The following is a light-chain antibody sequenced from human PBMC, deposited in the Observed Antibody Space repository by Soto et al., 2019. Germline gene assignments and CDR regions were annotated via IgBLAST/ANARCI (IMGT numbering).Light chain of an antibody. CDR1: QSINSW. CDR2: DAS. Sequence: DIQMTQSPSTLSASVGDRVTITCRASQSINSWLAWSQQRPGKAPNLLIYDASTLERGVPSRFSGSGSGTEFTLTISSLQPDDFATYYCQQYSGYSTFGQGTRVEIK. J-gene: IGKJ1*01. CDR3: QQYSGYST. V-gene: IGKV1-5*01.